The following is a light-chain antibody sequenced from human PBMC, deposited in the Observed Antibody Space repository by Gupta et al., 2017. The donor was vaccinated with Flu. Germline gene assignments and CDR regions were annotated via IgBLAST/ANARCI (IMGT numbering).Light chain of an antibody. J-gene: IGLJ1*01. CDR1: NIGSKR. CDR2: DDS. V-gene: IGLV3-21*02. CDR3: QVWDSSSDHPGV. Sequence: GSNIGSKRVHWYQQKPGQAPVLVVYDDSARPSGIPWRFSGSNAGNTATLTISRVEAGDEADYYCQVWDSSSDHPGVFGTGTKVTVL.